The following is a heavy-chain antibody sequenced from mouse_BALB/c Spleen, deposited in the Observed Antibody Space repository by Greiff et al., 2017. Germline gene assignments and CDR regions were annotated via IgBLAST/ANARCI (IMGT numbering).Heavy chain of an antibody. CDR1: GYTFTDYA. CDR2: ISTYYGDA. J-gene: IGHJ3*01. CDR3: ARGPYYGSSLSWFAY. V-gene: IGHV1S137*01. D-gene: IGHD1-1*01. Sequence: VQLQQSGAELVRPGVSVKISCKGSGYTFTDYAMHWVKQSHAKSLEWIGVISTYYGDASYNQKFKGKATMTVDKSSSTAYMELARPTSEDSAIYYCARGPYYGSSLSWFAYWGQGTLVTVSA.